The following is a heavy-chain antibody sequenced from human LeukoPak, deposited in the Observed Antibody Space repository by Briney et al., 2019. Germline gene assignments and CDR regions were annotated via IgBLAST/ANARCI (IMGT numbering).Heavy chain of an antibody. CDR2: INPSGGST. Sequence: ASVKVSCKASGYTFTSYYMHWERQAPGQGLEWMGIINPSGGSTSYAQKFQGRVTMTRDTSTSTVYMELSSLRSEDTAVYYCARGRRYYYDSSGYPEYFQHWGQGTLVTVSS. CDR1: GYTFTSYY. CDR3: ARGRRYYYDSSGYPEYFQH. J-gene: IGHJ1*01. D-gene: IGHD3-22*01. V-gene: IGHV1-46*01.